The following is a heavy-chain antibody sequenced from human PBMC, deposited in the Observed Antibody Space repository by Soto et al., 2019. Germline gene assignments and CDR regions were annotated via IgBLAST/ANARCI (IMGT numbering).Heavy chain of an antibody. CDR2: IYWDDDK. CDR1: GFSLSTSGVG. V-gene: IGHV2-5*02. Sequence: QITLKESGPKLVNPTQTLTLTCTVSGFSLSTSGVGVGWVRQPPGKALEWLTLIYWDDDKRYSPSLKSRLSIFKDTSKNQVVFTMTNMAPMNIAIYYCVQHEYNNNSSSFDPWGRAPLVSVS. CDR3: VQHEYNNNSSSFDP. D-gene: IGHD1-20*01. J-gene: IGHJ2*01.